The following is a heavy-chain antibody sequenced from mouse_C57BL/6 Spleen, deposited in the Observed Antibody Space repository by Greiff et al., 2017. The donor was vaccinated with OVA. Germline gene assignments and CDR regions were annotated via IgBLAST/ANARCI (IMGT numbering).Heavy chain of an antibody. Sequence: EVQLVESEGGLVQPGSSMKLSCTASGFTFSDYYMAWVRQVPEKGLEWVANINYDGSSTYYLDSLKSRFIISRDNAKNILYLQMSSLKSEDTATYYCARDRGYYTYAMDYWGQGTSVTVSA. J-gene: IGHJ4*01. CDR2: INYDGSST. V-gene: IGHV5-16*01. D-gene: IGHD2-3*01. CDR3: ARDRGYYTYAMDY. CDR1: GFTFSDYY.